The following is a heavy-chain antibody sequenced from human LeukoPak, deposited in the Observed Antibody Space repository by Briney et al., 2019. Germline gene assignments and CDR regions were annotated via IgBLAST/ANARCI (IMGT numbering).Heavy chain of an antibody. CDR3: ARRGIAGGFDY. Sequence: GGSLRLSCAASGFTFSSYWMHWVRQAPGKGLVWVSRINSDGRSTSYADSVKGRFTISRDNAKNTLYLQMNSLRAEDTAVYYCARRGIAGGFDYWGQGTLVTVSS. CDR1: GFTFSSYW. D-gene: IGHD1-26*01. CDR2: INSDGRST. J-gene: IGHJ4*02. V-gene: IGHV3-74*01.